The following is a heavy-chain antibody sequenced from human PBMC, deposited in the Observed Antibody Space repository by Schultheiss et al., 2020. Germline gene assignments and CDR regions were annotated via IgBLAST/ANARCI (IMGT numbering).Heavy chain of an antibody. CDR2: MNPNSGGT. CDR1: GYTFTGYY. Sequence: ASVKVSCKASGYTFTGYYMHWVRQAPGQGLEWMGWMNPNSGGTNYAQKFQGRVTMTRNTSISTAYMELSSLRSEDTAVYYCAKDRGGYYSYGMDVWGQGTTVTVSS. D-gene: IGHD3-16*01. J-gene: IGHJ6*02. V-gene: IGHV1-2*02. CDR3: AKDRGGYYSYGMDV.